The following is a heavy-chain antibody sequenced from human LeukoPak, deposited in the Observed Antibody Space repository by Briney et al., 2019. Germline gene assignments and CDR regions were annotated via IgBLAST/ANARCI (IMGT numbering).Heavy chain of an antibody. CDR1: GFTVSTNY. Sequence: GGSLRLSCAASGFTVSTNYMNWVRQAPGKGLEWVSIIYSGGSTYYADSVKGRFTISRDNAKNSLYLQMNSLRAEDTAVYYCATYSGAHHKTFDYWGQGTLVTVSS. V-gene: IGHV3-53*01. CDR2: IYSGGST. J-gene: IGHJ4*02. CDR3: ATYSGAHHKTFDY. D-gene: IGHD1-26*01.